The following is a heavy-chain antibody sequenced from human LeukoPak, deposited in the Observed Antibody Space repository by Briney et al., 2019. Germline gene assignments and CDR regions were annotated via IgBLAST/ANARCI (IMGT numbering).Heavy chain of an antibody. Sequence: GGSLRLSCAASGFTFSNYEMNWVRQAPGKGLEWVSYISSSGTTIYYAERRFTISRDNAKNSLYLQMNSLRAEDTALYYCARDEGIAAAGAFDYWGQGTLVTVSS. CDR1: GFTFSNYE. CDR2: ISSSGTTI. V-gene: IGHV3-48*03. J-gene: IGHJ4*02. CDR3: ARDEGIAAAGAFDY. D-gene: IGHD6-13*01.